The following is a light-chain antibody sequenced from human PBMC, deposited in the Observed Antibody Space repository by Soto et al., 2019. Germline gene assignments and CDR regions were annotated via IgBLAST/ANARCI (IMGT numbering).Light chain of an antibody. V-gene: IGKV3-15*01. CDR1: QSIGSSN. CDR2: GAS. J-gene: IGKJ2*01. Sequence: EIVMTQSPATLSMSPGERATLSCRASQSIGSSNFAWYQQKPGQAPRLLIYGASSRATGIPARFSGSGSGTEFTLTISSLQSEDFAVYYCQQYNNWPPYTFGQGTKVDI. CDR3: QQYNNWPPYT.